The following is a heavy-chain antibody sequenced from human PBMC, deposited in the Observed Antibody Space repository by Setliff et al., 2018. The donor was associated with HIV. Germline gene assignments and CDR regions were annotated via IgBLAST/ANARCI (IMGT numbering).Heavy chain of an antibody. V-gene: IGHV1-18*01. D-gene: IGHD6-19*01. Sequence: GASVKVSCKPSGYTFTAYGLSWVRQAPGQGLEWMGWIATYSDETSYAQNLQGRVTMTTDTSTNTAYLELRSLRSEDTAVYYCARQGDSAWSDSYYYAMDVWGQGTTVTVSS. CDR2: IATYSDET. CDR1: GYTFTAYG. J-gene: IGHJ6*02. CDR3: ARQGDSAWSDSYYYAMDV.